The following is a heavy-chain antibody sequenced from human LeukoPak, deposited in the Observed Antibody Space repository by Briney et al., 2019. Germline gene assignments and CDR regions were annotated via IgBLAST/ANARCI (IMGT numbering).Heavy chain of an antibody. D-gene: IGHD3-22*01. Sequence: ASVKVSCKASGYTFTRYYMHWVRQAPGQGLEWMGWINPNSGGTNYAQKFQGRVTMTRDTSISTAYMELSRLRSDDTAVYYCAREFDYYDSSGRWGQGTLVTVSS. J-gene: IGHJ4*02. CDR2: INPNSGGT. CDR1: GYTFTRYY. CDR3: AREFDYYDSSGR. V-gene: IGHV1-2*02.